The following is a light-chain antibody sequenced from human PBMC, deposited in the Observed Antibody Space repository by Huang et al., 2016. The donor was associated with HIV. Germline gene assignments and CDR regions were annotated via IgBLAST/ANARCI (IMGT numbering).Light chain of an antibody. Sequence: DIVMTQSPDSLAVSLGERATINCKSSQSVLHSSNNKNYLAWYQQRPGQPPKLLIYWASARESGVPYRFSGSGSGTDFTLTISSLQAEDVAVYYCQQYYSTSLTFGGGTKVEIK. J-gene: IGKJ4*01. CDR1: QSVLHSSNNKNY. CDR3: QQYYSTSLT. CDR2: WAS. V-gene: IGKV4-1*01.